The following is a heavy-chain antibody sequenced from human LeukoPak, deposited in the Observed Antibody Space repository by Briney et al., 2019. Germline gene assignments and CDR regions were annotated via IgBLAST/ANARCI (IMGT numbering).Heavy chain of an antibody. CDR1: GFTFDDYA. CDR2: ISWNSGVI. V-gene: IGHV3-9*01. Sequence: GRSLRLSCAASGFTFDDYAIHWVRQAPGKGLEWVSGISWNSGVIRYADSVKGRFTISRDNAKSSLYLQMNSLRAEDTALYYCAKDLNPFHLYYMDVWGRGTTVTVSS. D-gene: IGHD2/OR15-2a*01. J-gene: IGHJ6*03. CDR3: AKDLNPFHLYYMDV.